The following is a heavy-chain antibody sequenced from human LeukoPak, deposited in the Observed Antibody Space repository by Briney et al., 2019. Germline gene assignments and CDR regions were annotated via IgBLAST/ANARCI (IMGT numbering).Heavy chain of an antibody. J-gene: IGHJ4*02. CDR1: RGSTSTYY. V-gene: IGHV4-4*07. CDR3: ARTPIYYFDNSGYYN. CDR2: IYPSGNT. Sequence: SETLSLTCTVSRGSTSTYYWSWIRQPAGKGLEWIGRIYPSGNTNFNPSLKSRVTMSVDTSKKQFSLRLSSVTAADTAVYYCARTPIYYFDNSGYYNWGQGTLVTVSS. D-gene: IGHD3-22*01.